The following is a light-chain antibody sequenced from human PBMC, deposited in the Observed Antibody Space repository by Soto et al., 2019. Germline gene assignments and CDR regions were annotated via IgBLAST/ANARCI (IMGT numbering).Light chain of an antibody. Sequence: EIMLKQSPATLSLSPGERATLSCRASQSVNGLLGWYQQKPGQAPRLLIYDASKRATGIPARFSGSGFETGFTLTISSLEPEDFAVYYCQQRISWPLTFGGGTKVDIK. CDR2: DAS. CDR1: QSVNGL. J-gene: IGKJ4*01. V-gene: IGKV3-11*01. CDR3: QQRISWPLT.